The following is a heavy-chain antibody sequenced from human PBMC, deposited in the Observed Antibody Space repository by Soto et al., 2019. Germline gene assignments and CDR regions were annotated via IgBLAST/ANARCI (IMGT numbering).Heavy chain of an antibody. Sequence: SETLSLTCTVSGGSISSYYWSWIRQPPGKGLEWIGYIYYSGSTTYNPSLKSRVTISVDTSQNQFSLKLSSVTAADTAVYYCARDRVGRACYYGMDVWGQGTTVTVSS. CDR1: GGSISSYY. D-gene: IGHD1-26*01. CDR3: ARDRVGRACYYGMDV. J-gene: IGHJ6*02. V-gene: IGHV4-59*01. CDR2: IYYSGST.